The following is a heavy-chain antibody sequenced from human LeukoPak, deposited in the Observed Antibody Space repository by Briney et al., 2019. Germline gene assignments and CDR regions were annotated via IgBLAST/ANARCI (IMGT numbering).Heavy chain of an antibody. CDR2: ISYDGSNK. J-gene: IGHJ4*02. D-gene: IGHD6-19*01. Sequence: HAGGPLRLSCAASGFTFSSYAMHWVRQAPGKGLEWVAVISYDGSNKYYADSVKGRFTISRDNSKNTLYLQMNGLRAEDTAVYYCARGSSGLIWGQGTLVTVSS. CDR3: ARGSSGLI. V-gene: IGHV3-30-3*01. CDR1: GFTFSSYA.